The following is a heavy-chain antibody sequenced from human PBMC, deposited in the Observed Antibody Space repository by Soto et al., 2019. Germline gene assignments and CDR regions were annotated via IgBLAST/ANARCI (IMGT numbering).Heavy chain of an antibody. Sequence: QVQLQESGPGLVKPSQTLSLTCTVSGGSISSGGYYWSWICQHPGKGLEWIGYIYYSGSTYYNPSLKSRVTISVDTSKNQFSLKLSSVTAADTAVYYCARGNYYDSSGNYYYYGMDVWGQGTTVTVSS. D-gene: IGHD3-22*01. CDR2: IYYSGST. CDR1: GGSISSGGYY. J-gene: IGHJ6*02. CDR3: ARGNYYDSSGNYYYYGMDV. V-gene: IGHV4-31*03.